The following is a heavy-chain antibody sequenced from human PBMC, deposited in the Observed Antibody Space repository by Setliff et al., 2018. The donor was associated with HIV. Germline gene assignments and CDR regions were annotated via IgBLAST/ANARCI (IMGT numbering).Heavy chain of an antibody. D-gene: IGHD3-10*01. CDR3: ARPATYGTLDAFDI. CDR1: GYSFPTYW. J-gene: IGHJ3*02. V-gene: IGHV5-51*01. Sequence: GESLKISCKGSGYSFPTYWIAWVRQMPGKGLEWMGVIYPDESDSRYSPSFRGQVTISADKSINTAYLPWSSLKASDTAMYYCARPATYGTLDAFDIWGQGTMVTVSS. CDR2: IYPDESDS.